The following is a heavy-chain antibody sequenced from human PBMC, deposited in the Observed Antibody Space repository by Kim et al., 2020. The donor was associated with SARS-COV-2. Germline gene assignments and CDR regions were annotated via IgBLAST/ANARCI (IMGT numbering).Heavy chain of an antibody. J-gene: IGHJ5*02. D-gene: IGHD2-21*02. V-gene: IGHV3-7*01. CDR2: IDIHNREK. Sequence: GGSLRLTCAASGFNFPNYQMSWVRQAPGKGLEWVAHIDIHNREKSYVGSVEGRFTISRDNAKNSLFLQMNSLTFEDTGVYFCVRGWSGDWRDFDLWGQGTLIIVST. CDR3: VRGWSGDWRDFDL. CDR1: GFNFPNYQ.